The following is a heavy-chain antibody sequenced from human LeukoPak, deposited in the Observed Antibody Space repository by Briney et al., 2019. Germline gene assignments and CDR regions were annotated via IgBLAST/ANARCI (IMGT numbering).Heavy chain of an antibody. D-gene: IGHD2-21*02. J-gene: IGHJ5*02. V-gene: IGHV4-59*01. CDR2: IYYSGSN. Sequence: SETLSLTCTVSGGSISSYYWSWIRQPPGKGLEWIGYIYYSGSNNYNPSLKSRVTISVDTSKNQFSLKLSSVTAADTAVYYCARRVVVTPGDWFDPWGQGTLVTVSS. CDR3: ARRVVVTPGDWFDP. CDR1: GGSISSYY.